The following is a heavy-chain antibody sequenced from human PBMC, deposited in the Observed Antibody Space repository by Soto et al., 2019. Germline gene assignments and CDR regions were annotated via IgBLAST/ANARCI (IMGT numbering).Heavy chain of an antibody. CDR1: GFTFSSYS. Sequence: PGGSLRLSCAASGFTFSSYSMNWVRQTPGKGLEWVSSISSSSSYIYYADSVKGRFTISRDNAKNSLYLQMNSLRAEGTAVYYCARELLWFGELYYYGMDVWGQGTTVTVSS. D-gene: IGHD3-10*01. V-gene: IGHV3-21*01. J-gene: IGHJ6*02. CDR3: ARELLWFGELYYYGMDV. CDR2: ISSSSSYI.